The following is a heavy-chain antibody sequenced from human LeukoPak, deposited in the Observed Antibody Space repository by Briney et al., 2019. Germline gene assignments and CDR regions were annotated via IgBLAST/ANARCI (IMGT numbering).Heavy chain of an antibody. V-gene: IGHV4-61*02. D-gene: IGHD5-12*01. CDR2: IYTSGST. Sequence: SQTLSLTCTVSGGSISSGSYYWSWIRQPAGKGLEWIGRIYTSGSTNYNPSLKSRVTISVDTSKNQFSLKLSSVTAADTAVYYCARSHRIVATAGYNWFVPWGQGTLVTVSS. J-gene: IGHJ5*02. CDR3: ARSHRIVATAGYNWFVP. CDR1: GGSISSGSYY.